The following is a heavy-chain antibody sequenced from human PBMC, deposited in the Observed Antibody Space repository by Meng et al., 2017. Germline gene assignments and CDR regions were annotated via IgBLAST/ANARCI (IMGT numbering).Heavy chain of an antibody. V-gene: IGHV3-11*04. J-gene: IGHJ4*02. D-gene: IGHD5-18*01. Sequence: VHVDESGGGLVKPGGSLSLSCAASGFTFSDYYMSWIRQAPGNGLEWVSYISSSGSTIYYADSVKGRFTISRDNAKNSLYLQMNSLRAEDTAVYYCARDVKPSYGWYYFDYWGQGTLVTVSS. CDR3: ARDVKPSYGWYYFDY. CDR1: GFTFSDYY. CDR2: ISSSGSTI.